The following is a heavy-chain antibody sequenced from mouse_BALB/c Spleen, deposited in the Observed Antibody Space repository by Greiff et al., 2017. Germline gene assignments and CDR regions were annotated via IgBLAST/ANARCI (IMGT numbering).Heavy chain of an antibody. CDR2: ISYSGST. Sequence: EVQLQESGPGLVKPSQSLSLTCTVTGYSITSDYAWNWIRQFPGNKLEWMGYISYSGSTSYNPSLKSRISITRDTSKNQFFPQLNSVTTEDTATYYCARNYDYDGWYFDVWGAGTTVTVSS. D-gene: IGHD2-4*01. CDR3: ARNYDYDGWYFDV. CDR1: GYSITSDYA. J-gene: IGHJ1*01. V-gene: IGHV3-2*02.